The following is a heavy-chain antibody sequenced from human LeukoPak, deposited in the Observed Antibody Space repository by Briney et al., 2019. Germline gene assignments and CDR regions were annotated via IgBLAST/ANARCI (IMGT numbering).Heavy chain of an antibody. Sequence: GESLKISCKGSGYSFTSYWIGWVRQMPGKGLEWMGIIYPGDSDTRYSPSFQGQVTISADKSISTAYLQWSSLKASDTAMYYCARGSYDFWSGYYPHWFGPWGQGTLVTISS. J-gene: IGHJ5*02. CDR1: GYSFTSYW. CDR2: IYPGDSDT. D-gene: IGHD3-3*01. V-gene: IGHV5-51*01. CDR3: ARGSYDFWSGYYPHWFGP.